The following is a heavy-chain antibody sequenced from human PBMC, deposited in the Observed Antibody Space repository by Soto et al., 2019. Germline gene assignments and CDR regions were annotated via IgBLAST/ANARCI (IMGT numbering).Heavy chain of an antibody. CDR2: IYTSGST. V-gene: IGHV4-4*07. D-gene: IGHD5-18*01. Sequence: SETLSLTCSVSGTSVSNYYWSWIRQPAGKGLEHIGRIYTSGSTSYNPSLKSRVTMSMDTSQTQIYLNLTSVTAADTAVYYCARGGIQLSYAFDYWGQGIQVTVS. J-gene: IGHJ4*02. CDR3: ARGGIQLSYAFDY. CDR1: GTSVSNYY.